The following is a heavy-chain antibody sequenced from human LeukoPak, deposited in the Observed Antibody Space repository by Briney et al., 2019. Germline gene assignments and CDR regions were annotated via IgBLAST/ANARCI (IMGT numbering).Heavy chain of an antibody. V-gene: IGHV3-74*01. D-gene: IGHD3-22*01. Sequence: GGSLRLSCAASGFTFSRYWMHWVRQAPGKGLVWVSRIKSDGGTNYADSVKGRFTISRDNAKNTVSLQMNSLRAEDTGVYYCASAPSEIGGYYPEYFRHWGQGTRVTVSS. CDR3: ASAPSEIGGYYPEYFRH. J-gene: IGHJ1*01. CDR1: GFTFSRYW. CDR2: IKSDGGT.